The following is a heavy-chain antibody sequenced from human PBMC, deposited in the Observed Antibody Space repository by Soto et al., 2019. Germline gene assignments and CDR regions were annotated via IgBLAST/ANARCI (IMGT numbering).Heavy chain of an antibody. V-gene: IGHV3-23*01. Sequence: EVQLLESGGGLVQPGGSLRLSCAASGFTFSSYAMSWVRQAPGKGLEWVSAISGSGGSTYYADSVKGRSTISRDNSKNTLYLQLNSQRAEDTAVYYCAKDPSYNWNYSYGMDVWGQGTTVTVSS. J-gene: IGHJ6*02. CDR1: GFTFSSYA. D-gene: IGHD1-20*01. CDR2: ISGSGGST. CDR3: AKDPSYNWNYSYGMDV.